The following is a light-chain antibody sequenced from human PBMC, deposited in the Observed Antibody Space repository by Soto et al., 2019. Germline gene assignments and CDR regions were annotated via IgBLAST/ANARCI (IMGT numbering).Light chain of an antibody. V-gene: IGKV1-9*01. CDR3: QQVNSYPLT. Sequence: DIQVTQSPSFLSASVGDRVNITCRASQGIATFLAWYQQRPREAPKLLIYAASTLQSGVPSRFSGSGSGRDFTLTISSPQPQDFASYYCQQVNSYPLTFGGGTKVEIK. CDR2: AAS. CDR1: QGIATF. J-gene: IGKJ4*01.